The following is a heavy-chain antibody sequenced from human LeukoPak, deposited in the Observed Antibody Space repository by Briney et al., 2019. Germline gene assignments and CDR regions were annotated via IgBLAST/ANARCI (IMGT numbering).Heavy chain of an antibody. V-gene: IGHV7-4-1*02. CDR2: INTNTGNP. CDR1: GYTFTSYA. J-gene: IGHJ4*02. CDR3: ARATHGLVVPDFMGY. Sequence: ASVKVSCKASGYTFTSYAMNWVRQAPGQGLEWMEWINTNTGNPTYAQGFTGRFVFSLDTSVSTAYLQISSLKAEDTAVYYCARATHGLVVPDFMGYWGQGTLVTVSS. D-gene: IGHD3/OR15-3a*01.